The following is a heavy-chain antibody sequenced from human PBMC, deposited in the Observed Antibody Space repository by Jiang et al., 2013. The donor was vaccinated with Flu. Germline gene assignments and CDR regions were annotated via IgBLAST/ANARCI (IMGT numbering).Heavy chain of an antibody. D-gene: IGHD2-21*02. J-gene: IGHJ4*02. CDR2: VYFSGST. CDR1: GGSITSSSYY. V-gene: IGHV4-39*02. CDR3: ARLVRGDSLYYFDS. Sequence: PGLVKPSETLSLLCTVSGGSITSSSYYWAWIRQPPGKGLEWIGSVYFSGSTSYNTSLRSRLTISVDTSENHFSLRLTSVTAADTAVYYCARLVRGDSLYYFDSWGQGTLVTVSS.